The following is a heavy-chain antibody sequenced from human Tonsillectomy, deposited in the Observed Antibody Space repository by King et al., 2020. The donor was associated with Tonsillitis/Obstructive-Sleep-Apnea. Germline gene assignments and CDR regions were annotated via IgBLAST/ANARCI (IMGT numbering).Heavy chain of an antibody. Sequence: QLQESGPGLVKPSETLSLTCTVSGDSVSSYYWSWIRQPPGKGLEWIGYIYYSGGTNYNPSLKSRVTISVDTSKNQFSLKLSSVTAADTAVYYCARNGYSYGFDFDYWGQGTLVTVSS. V-gene: IGHV4-59*02. CDR2: IYYSGGT. J-gene: IGHJ4*02. D-gene: IGHD5-18*01. CDR3: ARNGYSYGFDFDY. CDR1: GDSVSSYY.